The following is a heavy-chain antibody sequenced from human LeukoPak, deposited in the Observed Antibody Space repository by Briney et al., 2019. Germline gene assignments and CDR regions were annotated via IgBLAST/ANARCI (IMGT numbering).Heavy chain of an antibody. V-gene: IGHV4-34*01. CDR1: GGSFSGYY. J-gene: IGHJ4*02. CDR3: ARAYDFWSGYSYFDY. D-gene: IGHD3-3*01. Sequence: SETLSLTCAVYGGSFSGYYWSWIRQPPGKGLEWIGEINHSGSTNYNPFLKSRVTISVDTSKNQFSLKLSSVTAADTAVYYCARAYDFWSGYSYFDYWGQGTLVTVSS. CDR2: INHSGST.